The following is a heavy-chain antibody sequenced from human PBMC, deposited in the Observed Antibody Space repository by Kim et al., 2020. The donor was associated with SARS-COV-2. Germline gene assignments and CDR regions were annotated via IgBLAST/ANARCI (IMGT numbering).Heavy chain of an antibody. Sequence: SETLSLTCAVSGGSISSSNWWSWVRQPPGKGLEWIGEIYHSGSTNYNPSLKSRVTISVDKSKNQFSLKLSSVTAADTAVYYCARDSVTSHSAMVRGVIIRYFQHWGQGTLVTVSS. J-gene: IGHJ1*01. CDR2: IYHSGST. D-gene: IGHD3-10*01. CDR3: ARDSVTSHSAMVRGVIIRYFQH. V-gene: IGHV4-4*02. CDR1: GGSISSSNW.